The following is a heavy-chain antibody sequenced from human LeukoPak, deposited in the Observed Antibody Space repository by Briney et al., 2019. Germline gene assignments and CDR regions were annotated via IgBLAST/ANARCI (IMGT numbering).Heavy chain of an antibody. V-gene: IGHV4-59*03. Sequence: SETLSLTCAVSGGSISGFYWTWIRQPPGKGLEFIGQIHYSGSTDYNPSLKSRITMSVDTSKNQFFLSLNSVTAADMAVYYCAKFGLYYNMDVWGQGTTVTVSS. D-gene: IGHD3-16*01. CDR2: IHYSGST. CDR1: GGSISGFY. J-gene: IGHJ6*02. CDR3: AKFGLYYNMDV.